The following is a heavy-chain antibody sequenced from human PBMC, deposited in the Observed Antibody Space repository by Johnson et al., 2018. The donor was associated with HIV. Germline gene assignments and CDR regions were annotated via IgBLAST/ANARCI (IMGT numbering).Heavy chain of an antibody. CDR2: IKSKTDGGTT. CDR1: GFTFSNAW. J-gene: IGHJ3*02. Sequence: VQVLESGGGLVQPGGSLRLSCATSGFTFSNAWMSWVRQAPGKGLEWVGRIKSKTDGGTTDYAAPVKGRFTIPRDASKNTLYLQMNSLKTEDTAVYYCTTAYPTGFDSSGYYTVDAFDIWGQGTMVTVSS. V-gene: IGHV3-15*01. D-gene: IGHD3-22*01. CDR3: TTAYPTGFDSSGYYTVDAFDI.